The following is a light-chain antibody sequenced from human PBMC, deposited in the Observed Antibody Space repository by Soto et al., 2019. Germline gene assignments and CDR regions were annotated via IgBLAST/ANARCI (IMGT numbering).Light chain of an antibody. Sequence: QSALTQPASVSGSPGQSITISCTGTSSDGGGYNYVSWYQQHPGKAPKLMIYDVSNRPSGVSNRFSGSKSGNTASLTISGLQAEDEADYYCSSYTSSWVFGTGTKVTVL. CDR1: SSDGGGYNY. V-gene: IGLV2-14*01. J-gene: IGLJ1*01. CDR3: SSYTSSWV. CDR2: DVS.